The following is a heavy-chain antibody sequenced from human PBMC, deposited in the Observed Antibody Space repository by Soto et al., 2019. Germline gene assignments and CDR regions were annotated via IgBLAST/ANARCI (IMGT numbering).Heavy chain of an antibody. CDR3: TRLGSPEFYYESSGDTSDI. V-gene: IGHV3-73*01. CDR2: IRSKANSYAT. Sequence: GGSLRLSCAASGFTFSGSAMHWVRQASGKGLEWVGRIRSKANSYATAYAASVKGRFTISRDDSKNTAYLQMNSLKTEDTAVYYCTRLGSPEFYYESSGDTSDIWGQGTMVTVSS. J-gene: IGHJ3*02. D-gene: IGHD3-22*01. CDR1: GFTFSGSA.